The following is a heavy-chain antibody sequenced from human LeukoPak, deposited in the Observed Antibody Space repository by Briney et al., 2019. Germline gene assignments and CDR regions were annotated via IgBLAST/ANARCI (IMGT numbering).Heavy chain of an antibody. CDR1: GGSISSYY. CDR2: IYTSGST. Sequence: PSETLSLTCTVSGGSISSYYWSWIRQPAGKGLEWIGRIYTSGSTNYNPSLKSRVTMSVDTSKNQFSLKLSSVTAADTAVYYCARERYSGGWYGLLDYWGQGTLVTVSS. CDR3: ARERYSGGWYGLLDY. D-gene: IGHD6-19*01. V-gene: IGHV4-4*07. J-gene: IGHJ4*02.